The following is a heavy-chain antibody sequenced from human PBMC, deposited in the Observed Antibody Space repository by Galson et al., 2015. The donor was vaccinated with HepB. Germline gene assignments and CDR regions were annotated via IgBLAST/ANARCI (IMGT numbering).Heavy chain of an antibody. CDR3: ASTSSIAAPHWYFDL. V-gene: IGHV4-59*01. J-gene: IGHJ2*01. D-gene: IGHD6-6*01. CDR1: GGSISSYY. Sequence: ETLSLTCTVSGGSISSYYWSWIRQPPGKGLEWIGYIYYSGSTNYNPSLKSRVTISVDTSKNQFSLKLSSVTAADTAVYYCASTSSIAAPHWYFDLWGRGTLVTVSS. CDR2: IYYSGST.